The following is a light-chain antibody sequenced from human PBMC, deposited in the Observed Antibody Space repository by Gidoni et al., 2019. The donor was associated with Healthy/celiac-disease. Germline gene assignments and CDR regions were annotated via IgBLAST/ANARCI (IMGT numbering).Light chain of an antibody. Sequence: DIPMTQSPSSLSASVGDRVTITCQASQDISNYLNWYQQKPGKAPKLLIYDASNLETGVPSRLSGSGYGTDFTFTISSLQPEDIATYYCQQYDNLPGFTFGPGTKVDIK. CDR3: QQYDNLPGFT. J-gene: IGKJ3*01. CDR1: QDISNY. CDR2: DAS. V-gene: IGKV1-33*01.